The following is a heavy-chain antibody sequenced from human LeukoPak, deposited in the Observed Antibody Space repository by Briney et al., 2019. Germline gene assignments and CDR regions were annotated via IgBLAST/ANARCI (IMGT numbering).Heavy chain of an antibody. D-gene: IGHD3-22*01. J-gene: IGHJ4*02. CDR2: ISSSSSTI. Sequence: GGSLRLSCAASGFTFSSYSMNWVRQAPGKGLEWVSYISSSSSTIYYADSVKGRFTISRDNAKNSLYLQMNSLRAEDTAVYYCAREHYYDSSGMSRWGQGTPVTVSS. CDR1: GFTFSSYS. V-gene: IGHV3-48*01. CDR3: AREHYYDSSGMSR.